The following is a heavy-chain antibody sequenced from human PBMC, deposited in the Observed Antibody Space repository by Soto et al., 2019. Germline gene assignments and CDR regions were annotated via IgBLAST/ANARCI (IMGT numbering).Heavy chain of an antibody. CDR3: ARAAYYYDSSGYYYDTYFDY. CDR2: IIPIRGGA. J-gene: IGHJ4*02. V-gene: IGHV1-69*08. D-gene: IGHD3-22*01. Sequence: ASVKVSCKASGGTFSSYTISWVRQAPGQGLEWMGRIIPIRGGANYAQKFQGRVTMTRDTSTSTAYMELSRLRSDDTAVYYCARAAYYYDSSGYYYDTYFDYWGQGTLVTVSS. CDR1: GGTFSSYT.